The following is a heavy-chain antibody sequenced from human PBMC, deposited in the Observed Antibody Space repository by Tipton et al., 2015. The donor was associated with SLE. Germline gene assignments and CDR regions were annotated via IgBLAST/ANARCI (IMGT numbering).Heavy chain of an antibody. CDR2: IKQDGSEK. Sequence: GSLRLSCAASGFTFSSYWMSWVRQAPGKGLEWVANIKQDGSEKYYVDSVKGRFTISRDNAKNSLYLQMNSLRAEDTAVYYCASRKQLWLRPYYYYYYMDVWGKGTTVTVSS. CDR1: GFTFSSYW. V-gene: IGHV3-7*03. D-gene: IGHD5-18*01. CDR3: ASRKQLWLRPYYYYYYMDV. J-gene: IGHJ6*03.